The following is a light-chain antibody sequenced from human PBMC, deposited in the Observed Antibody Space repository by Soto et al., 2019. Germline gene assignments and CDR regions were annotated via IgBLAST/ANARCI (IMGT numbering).Light chain of an antibody. CDR3: QHADSFPLIT. V-gene: IGKV1-12*01. CDR2: AAS. J-gene: IGKJ5*01. Sequence: DIQMTQSPSSVSASVGDRVTITCRSSEDISTWLAWYQQKPGKAPKLLIYAASSLQSGVPLRLSGSGSGTDFTLTISSLQPEDFATYYCQHADSFPLITFGQGTRLEI. CDR1: EDISTW.